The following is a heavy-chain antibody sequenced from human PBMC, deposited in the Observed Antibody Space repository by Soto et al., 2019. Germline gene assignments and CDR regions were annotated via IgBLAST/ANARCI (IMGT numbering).Heavy chain of an antibody. CDR2: IYYSGST. CDR3: ARASRSSGPYYYGMDV. Sequence: SETLCLTCTVSGGSLSSGGYYWSWIRQHPGKGLEWIGYIYYSGSTYYNPSLKSRVTISVDTSKNQFSLKLSSVTAADTAVYYCARASRSSGPYYYGMDVWGQGTTVTVSS. J-gene: IGHJ6*02. V-gene: IGHV4-31*03. CDR1: GGSLSSGGYY. D-gene: IGHD3-22*01.